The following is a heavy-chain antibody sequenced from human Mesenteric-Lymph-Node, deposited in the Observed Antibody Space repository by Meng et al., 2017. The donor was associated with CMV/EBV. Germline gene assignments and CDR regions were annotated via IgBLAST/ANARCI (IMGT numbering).Heavy chain of an antibody. Sequence: GSLRLSCTVSAGSISSYYWSWIRQPPGMGLEWIGFIYYSGSTNYNPSLRSRVTISVGTSKKQFSLNLSSVTAADTAVYYCARLAAAASWGQGTLVTVSS. CDR1: AGSISSYY. CDR2: IYYSGST. J-gene: IGHJ4*02. D-gene: IGHD6-13*01. CDR3: ARLAAAAS. V-gene: IGHV4-59*12.